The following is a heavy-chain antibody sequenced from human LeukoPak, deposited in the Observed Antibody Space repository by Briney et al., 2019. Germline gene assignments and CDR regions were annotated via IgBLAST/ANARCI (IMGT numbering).Heavy chain of an antibody. D-gene: IGHD3-22*01. Sequence: SVKVSCKASGGTFSSYAISWVRQAPGQGLEWMGGIIPIFGTANYAQKFQGRVTITADESTSTAYMELSSLRSEDAAVYYCARWDSSGYEAFDIWGQGTMVTVSS. CDR2: IIPIFGTA. CDR3: ARWDSSGYEAFDI. J-gene: IGHJ3*02. CDR1: GGTFSSYA. V-gene: IGHV1-69*01.